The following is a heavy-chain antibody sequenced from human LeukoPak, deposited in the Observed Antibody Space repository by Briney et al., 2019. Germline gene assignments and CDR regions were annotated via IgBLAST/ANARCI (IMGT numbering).Heavy chain of an antibody. J-gene: IGHJ4*02. V-gene: IGHV3-23*01. Sequence: GGSLRLSCAASGFTFSSYAMSWARQAPGKGLEWVSAISGSGGSTYYADSVKGRFTISRDNSKNTLYLQMNSLRAEDTAVYYCAKVDGVYSSSLTFDYWGQGTLVTVSS. CDR1: GFTFSSYA. CDR2: ISGSGGST. CDR3: AKVDGVYSSSLTFDY. D-gene: IGHD6-13*01.